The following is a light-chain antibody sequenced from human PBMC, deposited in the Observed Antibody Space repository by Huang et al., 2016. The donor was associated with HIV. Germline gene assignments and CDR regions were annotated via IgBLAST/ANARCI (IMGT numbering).Light chain of an antibody. CDR2: AAS. V-gene: IGKV1-39*01. CDR3: QQSYSLLT. J-gene: IGKJ4*01. CDR1: QSISSY. Sequence: DIQMTQSPSSLSASVGDRVTITCRASQSISSYLNLYQQKPGKAPQLLIYAASSLQSGVPSRFSCSGSGTDFTLTISSLQPEDFATYYCQQSYSLLTFGGGTKVEIK.